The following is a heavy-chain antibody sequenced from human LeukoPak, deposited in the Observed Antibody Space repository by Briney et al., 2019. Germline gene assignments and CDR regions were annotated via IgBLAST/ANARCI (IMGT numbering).Heavy chain of an antibody. D-gene: IGHD1-26*01. V-gene: IGHV4-38-2*01. CDR3: ARYKYSGSSYYFDY. CDR1: GYSISSGYY. CDR2: IYHSGSP. J-gene: IGHJ4*02. Sequence: SETLSLTCAVSGYSISSGYYWVWIRQPPGKGLEWIGSIYHSGSPYYNPSLKSRVTISVDTSKHQFSLKLSSVTAADTAVYYCARYKYSGSSYYFDYWGQGTLVTVSS.